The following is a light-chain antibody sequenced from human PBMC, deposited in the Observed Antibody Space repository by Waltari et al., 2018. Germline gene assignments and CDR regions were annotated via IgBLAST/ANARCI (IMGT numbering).Light chain of an antibody. CDR1: QSVLSNSNNENY. CDR2: WAS. CDR3: QQYIATPFT. V-gene: IGKV4-1*01. J-gene: IGKJ3*01. Sequence: DCVMTPSRDSLSVSLGERATINCKSTQSVLSNSNNENYLAWYQQKPGQPPKVLIYWASTRESGVPDRFSGSGSGTDFTLAISSLQAEDGAVYYCQQYIATPFTFGPGTRVDI.